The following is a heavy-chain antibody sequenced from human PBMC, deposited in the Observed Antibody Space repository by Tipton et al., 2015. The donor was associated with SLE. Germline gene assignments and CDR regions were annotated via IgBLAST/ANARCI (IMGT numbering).Heavy chain of an antibody. V-gene: IGHV4-39*07. CDR1: GGSINSLYDF. D-gene: IGHD3-9*01. J-gene: IGHJ4*02. CDR3: ARGFYYDGWTDYYNEKVTKTYYFDQ. CDR2: VSYNGNI. Sequence: PGLVKPSETLSLSCSVSGGSINSLYDFWAWIRQPPGKGLEWIVSVSYNGNIQYNPSLKSRATISVDTSKTQFFLKLSSLTAADSAVYYCARGFYYDGWTDYYNEKVTKTYYFDQWGQGTRGPVSS.